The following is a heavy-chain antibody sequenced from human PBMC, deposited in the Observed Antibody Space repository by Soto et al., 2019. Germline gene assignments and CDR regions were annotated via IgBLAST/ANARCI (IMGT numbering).Heavy chain of an antibody. CDR3: ARISSVRGYYDFWSPVDY. D-gene: IGHD3-3*01. J-gene: IGHJ4*02. CDR1: GFSLSTSGMC. V-gene: IGHV2-70*11. Sequence: SGPTLVNPTQTLTLTCTFSGFSLSTSGMCVSWIRQPPGKALEWLARIDWDDDKYYSTSLKTRLTISKDTSKNQVVLTMTNMDPVDTATYYCARISSVRGYYDFWSPVDYWGQGTLVTVSS. CDR2: IDWDDDK.